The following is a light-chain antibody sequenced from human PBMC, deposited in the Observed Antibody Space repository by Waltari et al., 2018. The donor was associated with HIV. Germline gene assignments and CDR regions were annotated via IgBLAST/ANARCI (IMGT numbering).Light chain of an antibody. CDR1: SSDLGYFDY. J-gene: IGLJ1*01. V-gene: IGLV2-11*01. CDR2: EVS. CDR3: CSYAGTYTYV. Sequence: QSALTQPRSVSGSPRQSVPISCTGTSSDLGYFDYVSWYQQYPGKATKVIIYEVSQRPSGVPDRFTASKSGITASLTISGLQDEDEADYYCCSYAGTYTYVFGTGTTVTVL.